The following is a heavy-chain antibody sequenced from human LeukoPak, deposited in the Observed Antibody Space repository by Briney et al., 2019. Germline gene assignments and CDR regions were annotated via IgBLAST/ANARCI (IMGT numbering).Heavy chain of an antibody. Sequence: ASVKVSCKASGYTFTGYYMHWVRQAPGQGLEWMGWINPNSGGTNYAQKFQGRVTMTRDTSISTAYMELSRLRSDDTAVYYCARQGDILTGLFDYWGQGTLVTVSS. CDR2: INPNSGGT. CDR3: ARQGDILTGLFDY. V-gene: IGHV1-2*02. CDR1: GYTFTGYY. J-gene: IGHJ4*02. D-gene: IGHD3-9*01.